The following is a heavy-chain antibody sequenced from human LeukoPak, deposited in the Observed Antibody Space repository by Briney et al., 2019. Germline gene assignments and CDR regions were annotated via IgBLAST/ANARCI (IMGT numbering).Heavy chain of an antibody. CDR3: SRGDDSYKQGNF. J-gene: IGHJ4*02. V-gene: IGHV4-39*01. CDR2: LHYSGTP. D-gene: IGHD5-24*01. CDR1: DDSISTNSYY. Sequence: PSETLSLTCTVSDDSISTNSYYWTWIRQPPGKDLEWVASLHYSGTPYYSPSLSSRISIFVDTSKRQFSLQVRSATASDTAMYYCSRGDDSYKQGNFWGQGTLVTVSS.